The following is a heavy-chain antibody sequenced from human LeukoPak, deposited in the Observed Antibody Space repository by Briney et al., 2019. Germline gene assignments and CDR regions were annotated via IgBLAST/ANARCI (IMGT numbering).Heavy chain of an antibody. V-gene: IGHV3-21*05. D-gene: IGHD1-26*01. Sequence: GGSLRLSCAASGFSFSTHSMNWVRQAPGKGLEWISFINLDGTDIHYGESVKGRFTISRDNAKNSLYLQMHTLRAEDTAVYYCAGDGVGVLPGDAFDIWSQGTTVTVSS. CDR2: INLDGTDI. CDR1: GFSFSTHS. CDR3: AGDGVGVLPGDAFDI. J-gene: IGHJ3*02.